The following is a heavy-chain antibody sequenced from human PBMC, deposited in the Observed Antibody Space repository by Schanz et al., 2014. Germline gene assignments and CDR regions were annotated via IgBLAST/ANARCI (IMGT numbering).Heavy chain of an antibody. CDR1: GYTFRHYG. CDR2: ISAYNGHT. CDR3: VRVPSRDVSFDL. J-gene: IGHJ2*01. V-gene: IGHV1-18*04. Sequence: QVQLVQSGAEVKKPGASVKVSCKASGYTFRHYGISWLRQAPGQGLEWMGWISAYNGHTDYAQKLQGRVTLTTDTSTSTAYMELRSLRSDDTAHYYCVRVPSRDVSFDLWGRGTLVTVSS. D-gene: IGHD3-16*01.